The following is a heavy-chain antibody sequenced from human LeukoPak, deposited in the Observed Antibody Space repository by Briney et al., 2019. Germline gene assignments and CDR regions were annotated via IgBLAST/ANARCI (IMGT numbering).Heavy chain of an antibody. Sequence: SETLSLTCTVSGGSISSSSYYWGWIRQPPGKGLEWIGSIYYSGSTNYNPSLKSRVTISVDTSKNQFSLKLSSVTAADTAVYYCASAQKRDYYDSSGYYFDYWGQGTLVTVSS. CDR2: IYYSGST. CDR1: GGSISSSSYY. V-gene: IGHV4-39*07. CDR3: ASAQKRDYYDSSGYYFDY. J-gene: IGHJ4*02. D-gene: IGHD3-22*01.